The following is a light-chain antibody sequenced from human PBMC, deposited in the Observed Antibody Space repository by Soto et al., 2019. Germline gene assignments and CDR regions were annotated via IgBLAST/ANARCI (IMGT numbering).Light chain of an antibody. Sequence: AIQMTQSPSSLTASVGDRVTITCRASQAIRNDLRWYQQKPGKAPKLLIFAASGLQSGVPSRFSGSGSGTDFTLTISSLQPEDFATYYCLQDFNYPRTFGQGTKV. CDR1: QAIRND. CDR2: AAS. V-gene: IGKV1-6*01. CDR3: LQDFNYPRT. J-gene: IGKJ1*01.